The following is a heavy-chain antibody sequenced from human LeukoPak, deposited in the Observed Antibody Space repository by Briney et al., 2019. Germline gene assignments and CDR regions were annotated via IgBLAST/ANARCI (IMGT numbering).Heavy chain of an antibody. V-gene: IGHV3-53*01. D-gene: IGHD2-21*02. CDR1: GFTVSTNS. CDR2: IYSDNT. CDR3: ASQNCGGDCYEFDH. J-gene: IGHJ4*02. Sequence: GGSLRLSCTVSGFTVSTNSMSWVRQAPGKGLEWVSFIYSDNTHYSDSVKGRFTISRDNSKNTLYLQMNSLRAEDTAVYYCASQNCGGDCYEFDHWGQGTLVTVSS.